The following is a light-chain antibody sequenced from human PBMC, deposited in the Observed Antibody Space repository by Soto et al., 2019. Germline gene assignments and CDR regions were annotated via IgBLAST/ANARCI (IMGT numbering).Light chain of an antibody. Sequence: SYELTQPPSVSVAPGKTARITCGGNNIGSKSVHWYQQKPGQAPVLVIYYDSDRPSGIPERFSGSNSGNTATLTISRVEAGDEADYYCQVWDSPVFGGGTKVTVL. J-gene: IGLJ2*01. V-gene: IGLV3-21*04. CDR1: NIGSKS. CDR3: QVWDSPV. CDR2: YDS.